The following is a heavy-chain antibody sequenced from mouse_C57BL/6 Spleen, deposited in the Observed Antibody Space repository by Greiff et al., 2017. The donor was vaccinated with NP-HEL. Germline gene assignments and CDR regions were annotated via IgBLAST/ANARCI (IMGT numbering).Heavy chain of an antibody. CDR1: GYSITSGYY. V-gene: IGHV3-6*01. J-gene: IGHJ4*01. Sequence: EVKLQESGPGLVKPSQSLSLTCSVTGYSITSGYYWNWIRQFPGNKLEWMGYISYDGSNNYNPSLNNRISITRDTSKNQFFLKLNSVTTEDTATYYFARVSIYDGYLYAMDYWGQGTSVTVSS. D-gene: IGHD2-3*01. CDR3: ARVSIYDGYLYAMDY. CDR2: ISYDGSN.